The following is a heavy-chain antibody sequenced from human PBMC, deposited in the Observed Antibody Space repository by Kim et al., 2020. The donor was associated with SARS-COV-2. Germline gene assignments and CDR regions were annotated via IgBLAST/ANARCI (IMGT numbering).Heavy chain of an antibody. Sequence: SETLSLTCTVSGGSISSSGYYWSWIRQHPGKGLEWIGYIYYSGSTYYNPSLKSRVTISVDTSKNQFSLKLSSVTAADTAVYYCARAEGSITIFGVVIQNFDYWGQGTLVTVSS. D-gene: IGHD3-3*01. CDR3: ARAEGSITIFGVVIQNFDY. J-gene: IGHJ4*02. CDR2: IYYSGST. V-gene: IGHV4-31*03. CDR1: GGSISSSGYY.